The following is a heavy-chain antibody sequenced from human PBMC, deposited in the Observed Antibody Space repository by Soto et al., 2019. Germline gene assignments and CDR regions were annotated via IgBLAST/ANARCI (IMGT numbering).Heavy chain of an antibody. J-gene: IGHJ3*02. Sequence: QVQLVQSGAEVKKPGASVKVSCKASGYTFTSYDINWVRQATGQGLEWMGWMNPNSGNTGYAQKFQGRVTMTRNTSISTAYMELSSLRSEDTAVYYCATEAYCSSTSCSYAFDIWGQGTMVTVSS. CDR3: ATEAYCSSTSCSYAFDI. CDR2: MNPNSGNT. D-gene: IGHD2-2*01. V-gene: IGHV1-8*01. CDR1: GYTFTSYD.